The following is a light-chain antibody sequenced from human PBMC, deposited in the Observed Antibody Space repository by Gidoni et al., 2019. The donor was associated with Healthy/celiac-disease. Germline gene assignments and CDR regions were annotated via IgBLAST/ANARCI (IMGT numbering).Light chain of an antibody. CDR3: SSYTSSSTPRV. CDR2: EVS. V-gene: IGLV2-14*01. Sequence: QSALTQPASVSGSPAQSITISYTGTSSDVGGYNYVSCYQQHPGKAPKLMIYEVSNRPSGVSKRFSGSKSGNTASLTISGLQAEDEADYYCSSYTSSSTPRVFGGGTKLTVL. J-gene: IGLJ3*02. CDR1: SSDVGGYNY.